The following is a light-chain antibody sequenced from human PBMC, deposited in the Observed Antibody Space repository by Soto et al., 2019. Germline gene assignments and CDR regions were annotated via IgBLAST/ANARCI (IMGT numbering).Light chain of an antibody. CDR3: SSYTGSSTFV. CDR1: SSDVGGYDY. CDR2: DVN. Sequence: QSALTQPASVSGSPGHSITISCTGTSSDVGGYDYVSWYQQLPGKAPKLLIYDVNNRPSGVSHRFSGSKSGNTASLTISGLQAEDEADYYCSSYTGSSTFVFGTGTKLTVL. V-gene: IGLV2-14*01. J-gene: IGLJ1*01.